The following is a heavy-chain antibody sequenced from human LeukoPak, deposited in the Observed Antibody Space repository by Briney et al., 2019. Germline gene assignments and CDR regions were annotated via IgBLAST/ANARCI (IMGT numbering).Heavy chain of an antibody. D-gene: IGHD1-26*01. CDR2: IRTAGKHI. V-gene: IGHV3-21*06. CDR1: GFIFSSYN. CDR3: ATYSGTYRDH. J-gene: IGHJ4*02. Sequence: GGALRLSCAGSGFIFSSYNMNWVRQAPGKGLEWVSSIRTAGKHIYYADSVRDRFAISRDDAKNSLYLQMNNLGVDDTAVYYCATYSGTYRDHWGQGTLVPVSS.